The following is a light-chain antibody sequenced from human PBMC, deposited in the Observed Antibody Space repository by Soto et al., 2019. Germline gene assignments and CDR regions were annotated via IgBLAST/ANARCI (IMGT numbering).Light chain of an antibody. CDR2: YDS. J-gene: IGLJ1*01. CDR1: NIGSKS. Sequence: SYELTQPPSVSVAPGKTARITCGGTNIGSKSVHWYQQKPGQAPVLVIYYDSDRPSGIPERFSGSNSGNTATLTISRVEAGDEADYYCQVWDSSSDLYVFGTGTKLTVL. V-gene: IGLV3-21*04. CDR3: QVWDSSSDLYV.